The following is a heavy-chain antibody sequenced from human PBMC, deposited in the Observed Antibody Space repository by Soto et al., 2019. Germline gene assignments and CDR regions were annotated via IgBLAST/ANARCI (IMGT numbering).Heavy chain of an antibody. CDR2: TYFRSKWYN. V-gene: IGHV6-1*01. J-gene: IGHJ5*02. CDR3: AKGDNLGPKTGYAFDP. D-gene: IGHD5-12*01. CDR1: GDSVSSNTAS. Sequence: SQTLSLTCANSGDSVSSNTASWNWIRQSPSRGLEWLGRTYFRSKWYNDYAVSVESRIIINPDTSNNQFSLQLNSVTPEDTAVYFCAKGDNLGPKTGYAFDPWGQGIMVTVSS.